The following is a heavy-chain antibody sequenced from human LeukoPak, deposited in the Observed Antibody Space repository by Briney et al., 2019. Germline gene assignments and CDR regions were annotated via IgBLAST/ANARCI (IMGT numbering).Heavy chain of an antibody. J-gene: IGHJ5*02. CDR1: GYTLTSYY. D-gene: IGHD6-13*01. CDR3: ARTIAAAGSLVWFDP. Sequence: ASVKVSCKASGYTLTSYYMHWVRQAPGQGLEWMGIINPSGGSTSYARKFQGRVTMTRDTSTSTVYMELSSLRSEDTAVYYCARTIAAAGSLVWFDPWGQGTLVTVSS. CDR2: INPSGGST. V-gene: IGHV1-46*01.